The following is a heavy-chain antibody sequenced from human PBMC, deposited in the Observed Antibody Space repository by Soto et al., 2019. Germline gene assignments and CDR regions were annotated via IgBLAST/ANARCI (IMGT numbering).Heavy chain of an antibody. Sequence: GGSLRLSCAASGFTFSSYAMHWVRQAPGKGLEWVAVISYDGSNKYYADSVKGRFTISRDNSKNTLYLQMNSLRAEDTAVYYCARGRSKLSGYDYYYYYGMDVWGQGTTVTVSS. D-gene: IGHD5-12*01. CDR3: ARGRSKLSGYDYYYYYGMDV. V-gene: IGHV3-30-3*01. J-gene: IGHJ6*02. CDR1: GFTFSSYA. CDR2: ISYDGSNK.